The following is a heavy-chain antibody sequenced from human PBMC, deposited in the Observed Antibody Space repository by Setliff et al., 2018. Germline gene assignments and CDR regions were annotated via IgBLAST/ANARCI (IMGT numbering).Heavy chain of an antibody. D-gene: IGHD3-10*01. Sequence: SETLSLTCTVSGASIRSGTFYWSWIRLHPGKGLEWIGYISYSGNTYYNPSFEGRVTVSIDTSKNHFSLKLSSVTAADTAVYYCARGFLRYDSGTYYTYWGQGTLVTVSS. CDR3: ARGFLRYDSGTYYTY. V-gene: IGHV4-31*03. CDR2: ISYSGNT. CDR1: GASIRSGTFY. J-gene: IGHJ4*02.